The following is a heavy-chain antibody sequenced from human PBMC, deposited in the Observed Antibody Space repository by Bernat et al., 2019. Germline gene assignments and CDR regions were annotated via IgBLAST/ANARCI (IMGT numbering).Heavy chain of an antibody. Sequence: EVQLVESGGGLVQPGGSLRLSCSASGFTFRGYWMTWVRQAPGKGLEWVSTIYSDGSTYYADSVKGRFVSSRDNSKNTLFLHMSRLRADDMALYYCARQDDFWSGFVVWGQGTLVTVSS. CDR1: GFTFRGYW. D-gene: IGHD3-3*01. CDR2: IYSDGST. J-gene: IGHJ5*02. CDR3: ARQDDFWSGFVV. V-gene: IGHV3-66*04.